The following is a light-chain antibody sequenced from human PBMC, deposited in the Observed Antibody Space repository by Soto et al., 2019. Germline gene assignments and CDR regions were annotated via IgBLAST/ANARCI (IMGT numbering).Light chain of an antibody. CDR1: QSVSSD. V-gene: IGKV3-15*01. CDR3: QQNNNWPPWT. J-gene: IGKJ1*01. CDR2: AAS. Sequence: EIVMTQSPDILSVSPGERATFSCRASQSVSSDLAWYQQKPGQAPRLLIYAASTRANGIPARFSGSGSGKEFTLTIGSLHFEDFAVYYCQQNNNWPPWTFGKGPRWIS.